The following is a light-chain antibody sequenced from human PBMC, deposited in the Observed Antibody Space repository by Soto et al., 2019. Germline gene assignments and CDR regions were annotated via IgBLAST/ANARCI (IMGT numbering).Light chain of an antibody. CDR3: CSYAGSYLNYV. Sequence: QSALTQPRSVSGSPGQSVTISCTGTSSDVGGYNYVSWYQQHSGKAPKLMIYDVSKRPSGVPDRFSGSKSGNTASLTISGLQAEDEADYYCCSYAGSYLNYVFGTGTKLTVL. J-gene: IGLJ1*01. CDR1: SSDVGGYNY. V-gene: IGLV2-11*01. CDR2: DVS.